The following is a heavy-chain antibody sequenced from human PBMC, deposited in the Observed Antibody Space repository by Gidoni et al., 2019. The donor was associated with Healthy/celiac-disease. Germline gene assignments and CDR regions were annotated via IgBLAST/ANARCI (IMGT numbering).Heavy chain of an antibody. D-gene: IGHD3-16*02. CDR3: ARAGYYTFGGVIVPAPFDY. V-gene: IGHV4-59*01. Sequence: QVQLQESGPGLGKPSEPLSITCTASGGSLRSSYWSWIRQAPGKGLEWIGYIYDSGSTNDNPSLKSRVTISVDTSKNQFSLKLSSVTAADTAVYYCARAGYYTFGGVIVPAPFDYWGQGTLVTVSS. CDR2: IYDSGST. J-gene: IGHJ4*02. CDR1: GGSLRSSY.